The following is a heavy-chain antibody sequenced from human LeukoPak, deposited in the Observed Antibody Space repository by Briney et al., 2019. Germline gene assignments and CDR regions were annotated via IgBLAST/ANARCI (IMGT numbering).Heavy chain of an antibody. CDR3: ARGSGYYGSGNRNYYYYYYMDV. D-gene: IGHD3-10*01. J-gene: IGHJ6*03. CDR1: GGSFNGYY. Sequence: KPSETLSLTCAVYGGSFNGYYWSWIRQPPGKGLEWIGEINHSGSTNYNPSLKSRVTISVDTSKNQFSLKLSSVTAADTAVYYCARGSGYYGSGNRNYYYYYYMDVWGKGTTVTVSS. V-gene: IGHV4-34*01. CDR2: INHSGST.